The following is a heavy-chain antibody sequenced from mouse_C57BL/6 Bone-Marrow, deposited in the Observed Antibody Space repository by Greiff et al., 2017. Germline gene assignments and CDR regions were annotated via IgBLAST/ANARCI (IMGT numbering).Heavy chain of an antibody. J-gene: IGHJ2*01. CDR3: AEIGGSSPDY. D-gene: IGHD1-1*01. Sequence: VQLKESGGGLVKPGGSLKLSCAASGFTFSSYAMSWVRQTPEKRLEWVATISDGGSYTYYPDNVKGRFTISRDNAKNNLYLQMSHLKSEDTAMYYCAEIGGSSPDYWGQGTTLTVSS. CDR2: ISDGGSYT. CDR1: GFTFSSYA. V-gene: IGHV5-4*01.